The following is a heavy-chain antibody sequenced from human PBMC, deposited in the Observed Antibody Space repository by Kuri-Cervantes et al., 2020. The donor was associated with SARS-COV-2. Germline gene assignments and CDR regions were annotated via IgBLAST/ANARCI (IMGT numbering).Heavy chain of an antibody. CDR2: ISSSGSTI. Sequence: GGSLRLSCAASGFTFSSYEMNWVRQAPGKGLEWVSYISSSGSTIYYADSVKGRFTISRDNAKNSLYLQMNSLRAEDTAVYYCARDWRGSYLSYCFDYWGQGTLVTVSS. J-gene: IGHJ4*02. CDR1: GFTFSSYE. D-gene: IGHD3-16*02. CDR3: ARDWRGSYLSYCFDY. V-gene: IGHV3-48*03.